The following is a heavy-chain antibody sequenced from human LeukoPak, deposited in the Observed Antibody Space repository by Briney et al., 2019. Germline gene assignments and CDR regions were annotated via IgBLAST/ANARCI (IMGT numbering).Heavy chain of an antibody. CDR3: AREEAYCSGTSCFRFFDY. Sequence: GGSLRLSCAASRFTFSSYEINWVRQAPGKGLEWISYISSGGSIFYNADSVMGRFTISRDNAKNSLYLQMNSLRAEDTAVYYCAREEAYCSGTSCFRFFDYWGQGTLVSVSS. CDR1: RFTFSSYE. J-gene: IGHJ4*02. CDR2: ISSGGSIF. V-gene: IGHV3-48*03. D-gene: IGHD2-15*01.